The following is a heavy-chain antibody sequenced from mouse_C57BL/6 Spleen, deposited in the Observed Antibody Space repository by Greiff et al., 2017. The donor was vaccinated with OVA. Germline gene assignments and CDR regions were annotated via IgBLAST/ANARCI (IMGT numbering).Heavy chain of an antibody. D-gene: IGHD2-1*01. Sequence: EVQLVESGGDLVKPGGSLKLSCAASGFTFSSYGMSWVRQTPDKRLEWVATISSGGSYTYYPDSVKGRFTISRDNAKNTLYLQMSSLKSEDTAMYYCARRNGTLDYWGQGTTLTVSS. CDR3: ARRNGTLDY. J-gene: IGHJ2*01. CDR2: ISSGGSYT. V-gene: IGHV5-6*01. CDR1: GFTFSSYG.